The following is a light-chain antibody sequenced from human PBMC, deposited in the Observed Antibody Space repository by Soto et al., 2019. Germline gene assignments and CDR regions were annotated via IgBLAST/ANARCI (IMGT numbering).Light chain of an antibody. J-gene: IGKJ2*01. CDR2: AAS. Sequence: AIRMTQSPSSLSASTGDRVTITCRASQGISSYLAWYQQKPGKAPKLLIYAASTLQSGVPSRFSGSGSGTEFTLTISSLQPEDFATYYCLQHNTYPFTFGQGTKLEI. CDR3: LQHNTYPFT. V-gene: IGKV1-8*01. CDR1: QGISSY.